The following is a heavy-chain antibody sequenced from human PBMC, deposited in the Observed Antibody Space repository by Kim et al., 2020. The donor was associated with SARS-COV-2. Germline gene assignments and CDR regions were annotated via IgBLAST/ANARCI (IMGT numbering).Heavy chain of an antibody. CDR2: ITGGGGST. CDR1: GFTFSNYA. CDR3: VKGRTGLFDSSGSGFDI. D-gene: IGHD3-22*01. Sequence: GGSLRLSCAVSGFTFSNYAMFWVRRAPGRGLEWVSSITGGGGSTNHRDSVRGRFTIGRDNSKNTVFLQMNNLNVEDTAVYFCVKGRTGLFDSSGSGFDIWGQGAAVTVSS. V-gene: IGHV3-23*01. J-gene: IGHJ3*02.